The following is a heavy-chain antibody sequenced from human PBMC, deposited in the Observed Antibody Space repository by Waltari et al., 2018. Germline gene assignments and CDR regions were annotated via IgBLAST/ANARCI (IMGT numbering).Heavy chain of an antibody. J-gene: IGHJ4*02. Sequence: EVQLVESGGGLVQPGRSLRLSCVGSGFSFADRAMHWVRQVPGEGREWGSGINWKSVNLGYADSVKGRFTISSDNSKNSLYLLINSVRTEDTALYYCTSDAFGNSIGGVFDYWGQGTLVNVSS. CDR3: TSDAFGNSIGGVFDY. V-gene: IGHV3-9*01. CDR1: GFSFADRA. D-gene: IGHD3-3*01. CDR2: INWKSVNL.